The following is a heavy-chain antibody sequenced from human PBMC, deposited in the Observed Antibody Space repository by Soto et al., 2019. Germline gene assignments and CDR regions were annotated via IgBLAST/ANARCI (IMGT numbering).Heavy chain of an antibody. CDR2: ISYDGSNK. CDR1: GFTFSSYA. CDR3: ARDFAPYYYYGMDV. J-gene: IGHJ6*02. Sequence: SLRLSCAASGFTFSSYAMHWVRQAPGKGLEWVAVISYDGSNKYYADSVKGRFTIPRDNSKNTLYLQMNSLRAEDTAVYYCARDFAPYYYYGMDVWGQGTTVTVSS. V-gene: IGHV3-30-3*01.